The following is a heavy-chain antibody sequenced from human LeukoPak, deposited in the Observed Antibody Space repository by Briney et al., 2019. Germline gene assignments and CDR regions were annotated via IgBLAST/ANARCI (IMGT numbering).Heavy chain of an antibody. CDR2: IWYDGSNK. D-gene: IGHD3-3*01. J-gene: IGHJ4*02. V-gene: IGHV3-33*01. Sequence: GGSLRLSCAASGFTFSSYGMHWVRQAPGKGLEWVAVIWYDGSNKYYADSVKGRFTISRDNSKNTLYLQMNSLRAEDTAVYYCATTFSYYDFWSGSYSFDYWGQGTLVTVSS. CDR3: ATTFSYYDFWSGSYSFDY. CDR1: GFTFSSYG.